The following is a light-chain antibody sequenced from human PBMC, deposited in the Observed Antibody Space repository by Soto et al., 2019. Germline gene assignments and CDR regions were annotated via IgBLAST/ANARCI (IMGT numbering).Light chain of an antibody. CDR1: RDIKTS. Sequence: DIQMTQSPSTLSGSVGDRVTITCRASRDIKTSLAWYQQRPGKGPELLIYDASTLQSGVPSRISGSGSGTEFTLTISRLQPEDFATFYCQQINSFPPTFGGGTKVAI. CDR2: DAS. CDR3: QQINSFPPT. J-gene: IGKJ4*01. V-gene: IGKV1-12*01.